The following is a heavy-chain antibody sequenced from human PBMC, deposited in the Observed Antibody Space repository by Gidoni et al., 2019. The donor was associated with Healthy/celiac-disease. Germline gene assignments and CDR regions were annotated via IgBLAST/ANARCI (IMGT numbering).Heavy chain of an antibody. CDR3: AKESDSSGYYYDDY. Sequence: EVQLLESGGGLVQPGGSLRLSGAASGFTFSSYAMSWVRQAPGKGLEWVSAISGSGGSTYYAYSVKGRFTISRDNSKNTLYLQMNSLRAEDTAVYYCAKESDSSGYYYDDYWGQGTLVTVSS. CDR1: GFTFSSYA. J-gene: IGHJ4*02. V-gene: IGHV3-23*01. CDR2: ISGSGGST. D-gene: IGHD3-22*01.